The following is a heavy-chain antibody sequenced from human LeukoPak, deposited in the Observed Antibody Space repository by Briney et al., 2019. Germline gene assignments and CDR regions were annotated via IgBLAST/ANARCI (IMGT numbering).Heavy chain of an antibody. CDR1: GFTFSRYA. V-gene: IGHV3-23*01. Sequence: GGSLRLSCAASGFTFSRYAMHWVRQAPGKGLEWVSAISDTGNTYHADSVKGRFTISRDSSKNTLFLQMNRLRPEDAAVYYCAKAPVTTCRGAFCYPFDYWGLGTLVTVSS. CDR3: AKAPVTTCRGAFCYPFDY. D-gene: IGHD2-15*01. CDR2: ISDTGNT. J-gene: IGHJ4*02.